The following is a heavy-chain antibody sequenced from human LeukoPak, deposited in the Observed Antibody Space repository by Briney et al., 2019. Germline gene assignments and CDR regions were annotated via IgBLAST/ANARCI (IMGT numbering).Heavy chain of an antibody. Sequence: PGGSLRLSCAASGFTFSSYSMNWVRQAPGKGLEWVSSISSSSSYIYYADSVRGRFTISRDNAKNSLYLQMNSLRAEDTAVYYCARHFWSGYYADYWGQGTLVTVSS. CDR3: ARHFWSGYYADY. D-gene: IGHD3-3*02. CDR1: GFTFSSYS. CDR2: ISSSSSYI. V-gene: IGHV3-21*01. J-gene: IGHJ4*02.